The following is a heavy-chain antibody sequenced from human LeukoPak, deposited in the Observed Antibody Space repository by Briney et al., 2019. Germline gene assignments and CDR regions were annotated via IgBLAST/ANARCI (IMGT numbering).Heavy chain of an antibody. CDR2: IYYSGST. V-gene: IGHV4-31*03. J-gene: IGHJ4*02. CDR3: AREDTYYYGSGIDY. D-gene: IGHD3-10*01. CDR1: GGSISSSSYY. Sequence: SETLSLTCTVSGGSISSSSYYWGWIRQHPGKGLEWIGYIYYSGSTYYNPSLKSRVTISVDTSKNQFSLKLSSVTAADTAVYYCAREDTYYYGSGIDYWGQGTLVTVSS.